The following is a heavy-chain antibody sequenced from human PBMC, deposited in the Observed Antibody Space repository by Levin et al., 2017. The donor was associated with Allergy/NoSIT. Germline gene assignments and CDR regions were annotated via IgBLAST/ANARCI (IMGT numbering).Heavy chain of an antibody. CDR1: GFTFSSYS. J-gene: IGHJ4*02. Sequence: PGGSLRLSCAASGFTFSSYSMNWVRQAPGKGLEWISYISSSSSTIYYADSVKGRFTISRDNAKNSLYLQMNSLRAEDTAVYYCARGIVVIPAAIDYWGQGTLVTVSS. V-gene: IGHV3-48*01. CDR2: ISSSSSTI. D-gene: IGHD2-2*01. CDR3: ARGIVVIPAAIDY.